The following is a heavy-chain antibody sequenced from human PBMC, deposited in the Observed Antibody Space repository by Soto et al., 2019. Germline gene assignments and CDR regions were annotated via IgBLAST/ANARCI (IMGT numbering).Heavy chain of an antibody. CDR2: INPNSGGT. CDR3: ARSDGEVRGALGMDV. V-gene: IGHV1-2*04. J-gene: IGHJ6*02. Sequence: ASVKVSCNASGYTFTGSYMHLVRQAPGQGLEWMGWINPNSGGTNYAQKFQGWVTMTRDTSISTAYMELSRLRSDDTAVYYCARSDGEVRGALGMDVWGQGTTVTVSS. D-gene: IGHD3-10*01. CDR1: GYTFTGSY.